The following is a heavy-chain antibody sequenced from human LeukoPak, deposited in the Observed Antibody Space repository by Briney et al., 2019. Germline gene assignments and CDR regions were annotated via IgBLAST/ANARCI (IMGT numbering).Heavy chain of an antibody. CDR1: GGTFSSYA. Sequence: ASVTVSCKASGGTFSSYAISWVRQAPGQGLEWMGRIIPILGIANYAQKFQGRVTITADESTSTAYMELSSLRSEDTAVYYCARDYGSGSYRADYWGQGTLVTVSS. D-gene: IGHD3-10*01. CDR3: ARDYGSGSYRADY. J-gene: IGHJ4*02. CDR2: IIPILGIA. V-gene: IGHV1-69*04.